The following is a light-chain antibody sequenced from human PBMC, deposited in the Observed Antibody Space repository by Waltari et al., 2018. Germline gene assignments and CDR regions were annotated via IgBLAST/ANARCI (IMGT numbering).Light chain of an antibody. V-gene: IGKV3-20*01. Sequence: VLTQSPGTLSLSPAESATLSCRASHSRRNSLAWYQQKPGQPPRLLIFGASTRSIGIPDRFSGSGSGTDFTLTINRVEPEDFAVYYCQQYGSTLSWTFGQGTKLEIK. J-gene: IGKJ1*01. CDR2: GAS. CDR1: HSRRNS. CDR3: QQYGSTLSWT.